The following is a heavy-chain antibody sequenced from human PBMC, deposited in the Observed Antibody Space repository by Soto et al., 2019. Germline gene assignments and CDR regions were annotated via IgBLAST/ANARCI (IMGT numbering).Heavy chain of an antibody. CDR1: GGTFSRYT. J-gene: IGHJ6*02. CDR2: IIPIAAIA. CDR3: ASMTTVTTYYYYGMDV. D-gene: IGHD4-17*01. Sequence: SVKVSCKASGGTFSRYTINWVRQAPGQGLEWMGRIIPIAAIANYAQKFQGRVTITADESTSTAYMELSSLRSEDTAVYYCASMTTVTTYYYYGMDVWGQGTTVTVSS. V-gene: IGHV1-69*02.